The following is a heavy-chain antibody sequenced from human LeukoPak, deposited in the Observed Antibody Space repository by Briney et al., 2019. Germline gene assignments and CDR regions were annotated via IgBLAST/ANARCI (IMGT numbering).Heavy chain of an antibody. V-gene: IGHV1-2*02. CDR1: GYTFTGYY. J-gene: IGHJ5*02. D-gene: IGHD2-8*02. CDR2: INPNSGGT. Sequence: GASVKVSCKASGYTFTGYYMHWVRQAPGQGLEWMGWINPNSGGTNYAQKFQGRVTTTRDTSISTAYMELRSLRSEDTAVYYCARGGGIGYGTALGPWGQGTLVTVSS. CDR3: ARGGGIGYGTALGP.